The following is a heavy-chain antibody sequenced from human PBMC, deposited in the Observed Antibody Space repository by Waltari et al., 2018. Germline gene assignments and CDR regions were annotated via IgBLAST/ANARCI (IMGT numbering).Heavy chain of an antibody. D-gene: IGHD5-12*01. CDR1: AVYITSTSHY. J-gene: IGHJ3*01. CDR2: VSYSGTT. Sequence: QLPLQESGPRLVRSSETLYLICSVSAVYITSTSHYRAWIRQSPGQGLEWIGTVSYSGTTYISPSLKSRVSVSRDTSKNQVSLILGSVTAADMAVYYCATYIGASVGTAAFDVWGQGTMVTVSS. V-gene: IGHV4-39*01. CDR3: ATYIGASVGTAAFDV.